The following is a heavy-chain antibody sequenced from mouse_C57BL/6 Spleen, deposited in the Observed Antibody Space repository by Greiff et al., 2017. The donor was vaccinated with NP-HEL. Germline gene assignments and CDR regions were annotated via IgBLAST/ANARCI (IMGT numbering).Heavy chain of an antibody. CDR1: GYTFTSYW. Sequence: VQLQESGAELAKPGASVKLSCKASGYTFTSYWMHWVKQRPGQGLEWIGYINPSSGYTKYNQKFKDKATLTADKYSSTAYMQLSSLTYEDSAVYYCASPYYDYDFDYWGQGTTLTVSS. CDR2: INPSSGYT. V-gene: IGHV1-7*01. J-gene: IGHJ2*01. CDR3: ASPYYDYDFDY. D-gene: IGHD2-4*01.